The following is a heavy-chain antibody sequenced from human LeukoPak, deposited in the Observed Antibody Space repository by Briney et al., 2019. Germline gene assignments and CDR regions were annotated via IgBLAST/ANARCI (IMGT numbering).Heavy chain of an antibody. CDR2: INPKSGGT. V-gene: IGHV1-2*02. CDR1: EYTFTGYY. Sequence: GASLKVSCKASEYTFTGYYIHWVRQAPGQGLEWMGWINPKSGGTNSAPKFQGGVTMTRDTSISTAYLELSRLKSDDTAVYYCTRGDIVETAGGGFDYWGQGTLVTVSS. J-gene: IGHJ4*02. CDR3: TRGDIVETAGGGFDY. D-gene: IGHD3-16*02.